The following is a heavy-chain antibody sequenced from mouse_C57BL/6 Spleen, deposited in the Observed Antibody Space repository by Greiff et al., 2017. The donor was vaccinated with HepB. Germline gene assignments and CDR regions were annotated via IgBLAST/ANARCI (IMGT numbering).Heavy chain of an antibody. Sequence: QVQLKESGPELVKPGASVKISCKASGYAFSSSWMNWVKQRPGKGLEWIGRIYPGDGDTNYNGKFKGKATLTADKSSSTAYMQLSSLTSEDSAVYFCARITTVVAAGNYFDYWGQGTTLTVSS. J-gene: IGHJ2*01. CDR3: ARITTVVAAGNYFDY. D-gene: IGHD1-1*01. CDR1: GYAFSSSW. V-gene: IGHV1-82*01. CDR2: IYPGDGDT.